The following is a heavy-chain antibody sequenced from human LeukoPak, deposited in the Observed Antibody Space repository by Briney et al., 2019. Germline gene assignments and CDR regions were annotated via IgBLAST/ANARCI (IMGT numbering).Heavy chain of an antibody. CDR2: VNWNGGST. CDR3: ARVPSGYVDY. Sequence: PGGSLRLSCAASGFTFDDYAMSWVRQAPGKGLEWVSGVNWNGGSTGYADSVKGRFTISGDNAKNSLYLQMNSLRAEDTALYYCARVPSGYVDYWGQGTLVTVSS. CDR1: GFTFDDYA. D-gene: IGHD1-26*01. V-gene: IGHV3-20*04. J-gene: IGHJ4*02.